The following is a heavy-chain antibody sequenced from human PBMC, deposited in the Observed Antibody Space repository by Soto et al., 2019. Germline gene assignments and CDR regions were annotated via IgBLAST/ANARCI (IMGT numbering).Heavy chain of an antibody. V-gene: IGHV3-23*01. CDR3: AKGSAVAGKANYYGMDV. CDR2: ISGSGGST. J-gene: IGHJ6*02. Sequence: GGSLRLSCAASGFTFSSYAMSWVRQAPGKGLEWVSAISGSGGSTYYADSVKGRFTISRDNSKNTLYLQMNSLRAEDTAVYYCAKGSAVAGKANYYGMDVWGQGTTVTVSS. CDR1: GFTFSSYA. D-gene: IGHD6-19*01.